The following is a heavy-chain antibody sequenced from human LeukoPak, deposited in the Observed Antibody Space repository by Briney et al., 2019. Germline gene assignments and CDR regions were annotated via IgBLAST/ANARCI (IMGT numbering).Heavy chain of an antibody. CDR2: INHSGST. V-gene: IGHV4-34*01. Sequence: PSETLSLTCAVYGGSFSGYYWSWIRQPPGKGLEWIGEINHSGSTNYNPSLKSRVTISVDTSKNQFSLKLSSVTAADTAVYYCARGDLAAPYIVGATIRFDYWGQGTLVTVSS. CDR1: GGSFSGYY. J-gene: IGHJ4*02. CDR3: ARGDLAAPYIVGATIRFDY. D-gene: IGHD1-26*01.